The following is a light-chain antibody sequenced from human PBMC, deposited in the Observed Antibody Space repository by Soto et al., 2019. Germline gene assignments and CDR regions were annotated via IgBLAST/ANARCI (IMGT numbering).Light chain of an antibody. CDR2: GAS. CDR1: QSISTY. V-gene: IGKV1-39*01. J-gene: IGKJ2*01. CDR3: QQSYSTPYT. Sequence: DIQMTQSPSSLSASVGDRATITCRASQSISTYVNWYQQKPGKAPKFLIYGASSLQRGVPSRFSGSGSGTDFTLIISSLQPEDFATYFCQQSYSTPYTFGQGTKLEIK.